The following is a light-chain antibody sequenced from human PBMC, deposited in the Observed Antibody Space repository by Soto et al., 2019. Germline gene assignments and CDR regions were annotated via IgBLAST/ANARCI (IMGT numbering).Light chain of an antibody. Sequence: QSALTQPASVSGSPGQTITLSCTGTSNDVGAYNYVSWYQHHPGRAPRLIIFEVTNRPSGVSTRFSASKSGNTASLTISGLQADDEADYYCSSFTTNATLIFGGGTKLTVL. V-gene: IGLV2-14*01. CDR1: SNDVGAYNY. J-gene: IGLJ2*01. CDR3: SSFTTNATLI. CDR2: EVT.